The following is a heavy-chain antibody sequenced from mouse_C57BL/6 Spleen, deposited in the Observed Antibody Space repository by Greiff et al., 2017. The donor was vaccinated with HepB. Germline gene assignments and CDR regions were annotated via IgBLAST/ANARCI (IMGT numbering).Heavy chain of an antibody. D-gene: IGHD2-1*01. Sequence: VQLQQPGAELVMPGASVKLSCKASGYTFTSYWMHWVKQRPGQGLEWIGEIDLSDSYTNYNQKFKGKSTLTVDKSSSTAYMQLSSLTSEDSAVYYCAWGNSGYAMDYWGQGTSVTVSS. V-gene: IGHV1-69*01. CDR2: IDLSDSYT. J-gene: IGHJ4*01. CDR3: AWGNSGYAMDY. CDR1: GYTFTSYW.